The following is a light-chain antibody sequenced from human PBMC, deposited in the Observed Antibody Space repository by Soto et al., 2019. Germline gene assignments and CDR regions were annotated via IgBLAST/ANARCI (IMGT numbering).Light chain of an antibody. Sequence: ETVLTQSPATLSLSPVERATFFSRASQSVSSSYLAWYQQKPGQTPRLLIYDESRRAYGVPARFSGSGSGTDVTLTISSLEPEDFALYYCQQRNTWTPITFGQGTRLEIK. CDR1: QSVSSSY. CDR2: DES. V-gene: IGKV3D-20*02. J-gene: IGKJ5*01. CDR3: QQRNTWTPIT.